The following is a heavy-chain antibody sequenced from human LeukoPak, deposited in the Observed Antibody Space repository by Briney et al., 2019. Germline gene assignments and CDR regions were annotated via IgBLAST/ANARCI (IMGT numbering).Heavy chain of an antibody. J-gene: IGHJ6*02. V-gene: IGHV3-21*01. CDR2: ISSSSSYI. D-gene: IGHD5-12*01. CDR3: ARDCDLVASIGDCYYYYGMDV. Sequence: PGGSLRLSCAASGFTFSSYSMNWVRQAPGKGLEWVSSISSSSSYIYYADSVKGRFTISRDNAKNSLYLQMNSLRAEDTAVYYCARDCDLVASIGDCYYYYGMDVWGQGTTVTVSS. CDR1: GFTFSSYS.